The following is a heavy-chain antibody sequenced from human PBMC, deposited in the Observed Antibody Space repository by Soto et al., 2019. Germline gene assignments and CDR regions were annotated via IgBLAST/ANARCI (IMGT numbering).Heavy chain of an antibody. V-gene: IGHV1-69*05. CDR1: GGTFGNSA. Sequence: QVQLVQSGAEVKKPGSSVTVSCKASGGTFGNSAISWVRQAPGQGLEWMGGIIPIFTTPDYAQKLQGRVTITSYESTSTDYMELRTLSSEDTAVYYCARGNDRQQVGGYYCYGIDVWGQGTTVTVSS. CDR2: IIPIFTTP. CDR3: ARGNDRQQVGGYYCYGIDV. D-gene: IGHD2-8*01. J-gene: IGHJ6*02.